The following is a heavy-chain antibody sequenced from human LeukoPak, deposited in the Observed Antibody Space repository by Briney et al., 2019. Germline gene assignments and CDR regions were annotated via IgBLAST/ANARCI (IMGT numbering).Heavy chain of an antibody. CDR2: IKQDGSEK. CDR1: GFTFRSYS. D-gene: IGHD1-26*01. J-gene: IGHJ4*02. CDR3: ARDPEEWELLFDY. Sequence: GGTLRLSCAASGFTFRSYSMNWVRQAPGKGLEWVANIKQDGSEKYYVDSVKGRFTISRDNAKNSLYLQMNSLRAEDTAVYYCARDPEEWELLFDYWGQGTLVTVSS. V-gene: IGHV3-7*01.